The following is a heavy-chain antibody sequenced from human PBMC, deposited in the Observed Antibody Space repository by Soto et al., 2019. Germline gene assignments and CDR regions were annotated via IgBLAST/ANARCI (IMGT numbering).Heavy chain of an antibody. CDR3: ARGGSNGRVYSSGYYYDY. CDR2: INHSGST. CDR1: GGSYSGYY. V-gene: IGHV4-34*01. D-gene: IGHD3-22*01. Sequence: SETLYLSRDVKGGSYSGYYWSWIRQPPGKGLEWIGEINHSGSTNYNPSLKSRVTISVDTSKNQFSLKLSSVTAADTAVYYCARGGSNGRVYSSGYYYDYWGQGTLVIVSS. J-gene: IGHJ4*02.